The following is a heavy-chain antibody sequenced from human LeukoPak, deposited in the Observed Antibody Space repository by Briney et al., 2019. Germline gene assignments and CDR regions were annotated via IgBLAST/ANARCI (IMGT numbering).Heavy chain of an antibody. V-gene: IGHV3-30*18. CDR3: AKDSRVEGATAFDY. D-gene: IGHD1-26*01. Sequence: GRSLRLSCAASGFTFNSFAMHWARQAPGKGLEWVAAISYDGDIQYYADSVKGRFTISRDNSKNTLYLQMNSLRADDTAVYYCAKDSRVEGATAFDYWGQGTLVTVSS. CDR1: GFTFNSFA. CDR2: ISYDGDIQ. J-gene: IGHJ4*02.